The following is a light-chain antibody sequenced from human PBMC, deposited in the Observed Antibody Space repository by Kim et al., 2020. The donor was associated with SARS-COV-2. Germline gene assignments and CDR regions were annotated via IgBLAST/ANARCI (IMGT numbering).Light chain of an antibody. J-gene: IGKJ2*01. V-gene: IGKV1-39*01. Sequence: DIQMTQSPSSLSASVGDRVTITCRASQSISSYLNWYQQKPGKAPKLLIYAASSLQSGVPSRFSGSGSGTDFTLTISSLQPEDFATYYCQQSYSHPRTFGQGTKLEI. CDR2: AAS. CDR3: QQSYSHPRT. CDR1: QSISSY.